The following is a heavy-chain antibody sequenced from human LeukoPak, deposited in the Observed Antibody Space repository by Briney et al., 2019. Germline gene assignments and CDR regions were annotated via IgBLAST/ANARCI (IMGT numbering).Heavy chain of an antibody. J-gene: IGHJ6*03. CDR2: INPNSGGT. D-gene: IGHD5-12*01. CDR1: GGTFSSYA. Sequence: GASVKVSFTASGGTFSSYAISWVRQAPGQGLEWMGWINPNSGGTNYAQKFQGRVTMTRDTSISTAYMELSRLRSDDTAVYYCARGDVYSGYDNYYYYYMDVWGKGTTVTISS. V-gene: IGHV1-2*02. CDR3: ARGDVYSGYDNYYYYYMDV.